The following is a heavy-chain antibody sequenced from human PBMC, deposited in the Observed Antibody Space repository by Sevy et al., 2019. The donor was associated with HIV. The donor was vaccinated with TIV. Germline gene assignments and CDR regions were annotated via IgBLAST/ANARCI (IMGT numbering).Heavy chain of an antibody. D-gene: IGHD2-8*01. Sequence: SETLSLTCTVSDVSISSGDYYWSWIRQPPGKGLEWIGYIYYSGSNYYDPSLKSRIAISVDTSKNQVSLRLTSVTAADTAVYYCARSPGVCYTSVGFDAWGQGTLVTVSS. CDR3: ARSPGVCYTSVGFDA. J-gene: IGHJ4*02. CDR1: DVSISSGDYY. V-gene: IGHV4-30-4*01. CDR2: IYYSGSN.